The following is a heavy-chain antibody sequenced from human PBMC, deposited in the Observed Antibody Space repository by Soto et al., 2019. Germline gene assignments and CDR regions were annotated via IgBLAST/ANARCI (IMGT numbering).Heavy chain of an antibody. D-gene: IGHD2-15*01. CDR1: GFTFTSSA. Sequence: ASVKVSCKASGFTFTSSAMQWVRQARGQRLEWIGWIVVGSGNTNYAQKFQERVSITRDMSTRTAYMELSSLRSEDTAVYYCARAAVYCSGGSCYSDSWFDPWG. CDR2: IVVGSGNT. V-gene: IGHV1-58*02. J-gene: IGHJ5*02. CDR3: ARAAVYCSGGSCYSDSWFDP.